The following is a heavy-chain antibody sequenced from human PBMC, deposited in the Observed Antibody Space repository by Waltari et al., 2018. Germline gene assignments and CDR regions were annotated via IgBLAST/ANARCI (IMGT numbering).Heavy chain of an antibody. CDR2: SAAYNGNT. J-gene: IGHJ4*02. Sequence: QVQLVQSGTEVKKPGASVKVSCKASGYTFSNYGVRWVRQATGQGLEWVGWSAAYNGNTHSAPKLQGRVTMTTDTSTTTAYLELRSLTSDDTAVYYCARVFDSSQYYYGSDYWGQGTLVTVSS. V-gene: IGHV1-18*01. CDR1: GYTFSNYG. CDR3: ARVFDSSQYYYGSDY. D-gene: IGHD3-22*01.